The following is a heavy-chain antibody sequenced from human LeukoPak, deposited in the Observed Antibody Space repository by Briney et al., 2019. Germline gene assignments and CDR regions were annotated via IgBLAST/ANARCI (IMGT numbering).Heavy chain of an antibody. V-gene: IGHV3-23*01. D-gene: IGHD6-19*01. Sequence: GGSLRLSCAASGFTFSRSAMTWVRPAPGKGLDWVSHISASGVTTYYADSVKGRFTISRDNSKNTLSLQMNSLGADDTAVYYCAKDPRSSGWYFDYWGQGALVTVSS. J-gene: IGHJ4*02. CDR1: GFTFSRSA. CDR2: ISASGVTT. CDR3: AKDPRSSGWYFDY.